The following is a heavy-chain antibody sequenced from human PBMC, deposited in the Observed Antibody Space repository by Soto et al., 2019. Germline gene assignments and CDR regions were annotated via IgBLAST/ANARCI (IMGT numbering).Heavy chain of an antibody. CDR1: GDSVSSPSAT. V-gene: IGHV6-1*01. D-gene: IGHD1-1*01. Sequence: SETLSLTCAISGDSVSSPSATWERIRQSPSRGLEWLGRTRYTSKWPYEYALSVKGRITISPDTSKNHCSLQLDSVTPEDTAVYYCLRVDGNDAGSWGQGTLVTVSS. CDR3: LRVDGNDAGS. CDR2: TRYTSKWPY. J-gene: IGHJ5*02.